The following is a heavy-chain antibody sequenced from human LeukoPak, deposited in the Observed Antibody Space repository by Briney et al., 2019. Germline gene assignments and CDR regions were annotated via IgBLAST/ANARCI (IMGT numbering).Heavy chain of an antibody. D-gene: IGHD3-10*01. J-gene: IGHJ4*02. CDR1: GFTVSSSY. CDR2: ISARGDGT. V-gene: IGHV3-23*01. CDR3: ANTAGSYYLDS. Sequence: GGSLRLSCAASGFTVSSSYMRWVRQAPGKGLEWVSAISARGDGTYYADSVRGRFTISRDNSKNTLYLQMNSLRAEDTAVYYFANTAGSYYLDSWGQGTLVTVSS.